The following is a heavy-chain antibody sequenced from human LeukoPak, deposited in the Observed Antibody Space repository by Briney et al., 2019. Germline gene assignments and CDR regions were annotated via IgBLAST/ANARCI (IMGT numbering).Heavy chain of an antibody. CDR1: GGSISSSNYY. Sequence: PSETLSLTCTVSGGSISSSNYYWGWMRQPPGKGLEWIGSIHYSGNIYYNPSLKSRVTISVDTSKNQFSLKLSSVTAADTAVYYCATSSSYYRFDSWGQGTLVTVSS. V-gene: IGHV4-39*01. J-gene: IGHJ5*01. CDR2: IHYSGNI. CDR3: ATSSSYYRFDS. D-gene: IGHD6-13*01.